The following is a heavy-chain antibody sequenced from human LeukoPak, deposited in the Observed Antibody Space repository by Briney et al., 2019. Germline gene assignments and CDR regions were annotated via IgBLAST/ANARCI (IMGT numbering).Heavy chain of an antibody. Sequence: GASVKVSCKASGYTFTSYGISWVRQAPGQGLEWMGIINPSGGSTSYAQKFQGRVTMTRDMSTSTVYMELSSLRSEDTAVYYCARDSDTFDYWGQGTLVTVSS. CDR1: GYTFTSYG. CDR2: INPSGGST. D-gene: IGHD5-18*01. J-gene: IGHJ4*02. V-gene: IGHV1-46*01. CDR3: ARDSDTFDY.